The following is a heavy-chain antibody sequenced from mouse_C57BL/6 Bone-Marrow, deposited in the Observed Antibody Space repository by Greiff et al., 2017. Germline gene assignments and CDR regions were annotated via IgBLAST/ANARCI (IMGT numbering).Heavy chain of an antibody. V-gene: IGHV5-6*02. CDR2: ISSGGSYP. CDR3: ARRGQLRLRDAMDY. D-gene: IGHD3-2*02. CDR1: GFTFSSYG. Sequence: EVMLVESGGDLVKPGGSLKLSCAASGFTFSSYGMSWVRQTPDKRLEWVATISSGGSYPYYPDSVKGRVTISRDNAKNTLYLQMSSLKSEDTAMYYCARRGQLRLRDAMDYWGQGTSVTVSS. J-gene: IGHJ4*01.